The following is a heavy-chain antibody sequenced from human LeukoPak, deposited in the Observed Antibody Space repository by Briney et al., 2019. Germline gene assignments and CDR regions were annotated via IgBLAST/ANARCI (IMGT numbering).Heavy chain of an antibody. CDR2: MNPNSGNT. V-gene: IGHV1-8*01. CDR1: GYTFTSYD. J-gene: IGHJ5*02. Sequence: ASVKVSCKASGYTFTSYDINWVRQATGQGLEWMGWMNPNSGNTGYAQRFQGRVTMTRNTSISTAYMELSSLRSEDTAVYYCASRNKLYSGYDLRTESWGQGTLVTVSS. CDR3: ASRNKLYSGYDLRTES. D-gene: IGHD5-12*01.